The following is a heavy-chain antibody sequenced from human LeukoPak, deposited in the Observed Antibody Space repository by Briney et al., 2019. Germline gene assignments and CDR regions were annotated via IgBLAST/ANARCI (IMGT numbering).Heavy chain of an antibody. V-gene: IGHV4-30-2*05. Sequence: SQTLSLTCAVSGGSISSGGYSWSWIRQPPGKGLEWIGYIYHSGSTYYNPSLKSRVTIAVDTSKNHFSLRLSSVTAADTAVYYWASDYGGNLYYYYGMDVWGQGTTVTVSS. CDR1: GGSISSGGYS. J-gene: IGHJ6*02. D-gene: IGHD4-23*01. CDR3: ASDYGGNLYYYYGMDV. CDR2: IYHSGST.